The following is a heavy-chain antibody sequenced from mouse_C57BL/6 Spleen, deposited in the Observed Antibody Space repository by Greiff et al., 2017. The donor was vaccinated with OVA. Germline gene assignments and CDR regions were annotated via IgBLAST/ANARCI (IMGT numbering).Heavy chain of an antibody. D-gene: IGHD1-1*01. CDR3: ARSPTVVAPFDY. V-gene: IGHV5-4*03. J-gene: IGHJ2*01. CDR1: GFTFSSYA. CDR2: ISDGGSYT. Sequence: EVKVEESGGGLVKPGGSLKLSCAASGFTFSSYAMSWVRQTPEKRLEWVATISDGGSYTYYPDNVKGRFTISRDNAQNNLYLQMSHLKSEDTAMYFCARSPTVVAPFDYWGQGPTLTVSS.